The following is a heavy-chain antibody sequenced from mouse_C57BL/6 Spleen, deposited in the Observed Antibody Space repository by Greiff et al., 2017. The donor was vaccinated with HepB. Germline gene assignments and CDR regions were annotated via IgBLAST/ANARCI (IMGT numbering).Heavy chain of an antibody. V-gene: IGHV5-9-1*02. Sequence: EVKLVESGEGLVKPGGSLKLSCAASGFTFSSYAMSWVRQTPEKRLEWVAYISSGGDYIYYADTVKGRFTISRDNARNTLYLQMSSLKSEDTAMYYCTRDHYCSSYWYFDVWGTGTTVTVSS. J-gene: IGHJ1*03. D-gene: IGHD1-1*01. CDR3: TRDHYCSSYWYFDV. CDR1: GFTFSSYA. CDR2: ISSGGDYI.